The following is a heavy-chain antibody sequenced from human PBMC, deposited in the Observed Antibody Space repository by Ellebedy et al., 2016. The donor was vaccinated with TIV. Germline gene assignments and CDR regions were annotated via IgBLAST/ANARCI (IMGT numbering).Heavy chain of an antibody. CDR3: ARSRWYSSGRFGDFDL. CDR2: IYGGGST. CDR1: GFSVSSNY. V-gene: IGHV3-53*01. Sequence: GGSLRLSCAASGFSVSSNYVSWVRQVPGKGLEWVSVIYGGGSTQYADSVKGRFTIFRDNSKNTLYLQMNSLRADDTAMYYCARSRWYSSGRFGDFDLWGPGTLVTVSS. D-gene: IGHD6-19*01. J-gene: IGHJ4*02.